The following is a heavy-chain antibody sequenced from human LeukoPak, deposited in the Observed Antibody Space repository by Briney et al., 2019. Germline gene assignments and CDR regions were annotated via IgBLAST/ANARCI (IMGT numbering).Heavy chain of an antibody. CDR3: AGNYGDYED. CDR2: IYHSGST. D-gene: IGHD4-17*01. J-gene: IGHJ4*02. Sequence: SETLSLTCTVSGGSISSGSYYWSWIRQPAGKGLEWIGSIYHSGSTYYNPSLKSRVTISVDTSKNQFSLKLSSVTAADTAVYYCAGNYGDYEDWGQGTLVTVSS. CDR1: GGSISSGSYY. V-gene: IGHV4-39*07.